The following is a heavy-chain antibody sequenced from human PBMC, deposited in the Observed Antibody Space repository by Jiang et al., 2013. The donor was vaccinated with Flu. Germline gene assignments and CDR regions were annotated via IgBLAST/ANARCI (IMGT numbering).Heavy chain of an antibody. V-gene: IGHV4-34*01. CDR2: INVYGFT. Sequence: LLKPSETLSLSCRLYGGSLGGHYWSWLRQPPGKGLEWIGEINVYGFTKYNPSLKSRVTISVDTSKNQFSLKLNSVSAADTAVYYCATDCSSSSCYVHDDAFDIWGQGDQWSPSLQ. CDR1: GGSLGGHY. J-gene: IGHJ3*02. CDR3: ATDCSSSSCYVHDDAFDI. D-gene: IGHD2-2*01.